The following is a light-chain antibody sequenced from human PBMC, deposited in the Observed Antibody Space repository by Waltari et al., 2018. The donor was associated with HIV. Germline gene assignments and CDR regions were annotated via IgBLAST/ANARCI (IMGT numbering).Light chain of an antibody. CDR2: DDD. Sequence: SYVLTQAASVAVAPGKTATISWGGDRRLSQSVHWYQQRPGQAPGLVIYDDDDRPSGIPERFSGSNSGDTATLTISRVEAGDEADYYCQVWDRRDDVWVFGGGTKVTVL. CDR1: RRLSQS. V-gene: IGLV3-21*04. CDR3: QVWDRRDDVWV. J-gene: IGLJ3*02.